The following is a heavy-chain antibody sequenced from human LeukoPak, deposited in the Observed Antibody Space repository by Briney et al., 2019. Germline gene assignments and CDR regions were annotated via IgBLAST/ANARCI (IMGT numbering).Heavy chain of an antibody. V-gene: IGHV4-34*01. J-gene: IGHJ3*02. CDR3: ARRLYQLSRYAFDI. D-gene: IGHD3-16*02. CDR2: IKHSGST. CDR1: GGSFSDYY. Sequence: SETLSLTCAVYGGSFSDYYWSWIRRPPGKGLEWIGEIKHSGSTNYNPSLKSRVTISVDTSKNQFSLKLSSVTAADTALNYCARRLYQLSRYAFDIWGQGTMVTVSS.